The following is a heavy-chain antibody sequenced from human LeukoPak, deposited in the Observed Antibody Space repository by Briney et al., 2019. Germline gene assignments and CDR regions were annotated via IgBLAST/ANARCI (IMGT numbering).Heavy chain of an antibody. CDR3: ARAHVVATDYYGMDV. V-gene: IGHV1-69*13. Sequence: VASVKDSCKASGYTFTGYYMHWVRPAPGQQLDWMGRIIPIFGTANYAEKSEGRVTITASESTSTAYMELSSLRSEDTAVYYCARAHVVATDYYGMDVWGQGTTVTVSS. CDR1: GYTFTGYY. D-gene: IGHD5-12*01. J-gene: IGHJ6*02. CDR2: IIPIFGTA.